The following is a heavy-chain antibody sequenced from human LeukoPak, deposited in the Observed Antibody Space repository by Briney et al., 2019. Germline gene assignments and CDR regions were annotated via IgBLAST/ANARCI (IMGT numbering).Heavy chain of an antibody. CDR1: GGSISSSSYY. CDR2: IYYSGST. D-gene: IGHD2-2*02. V-gene: IGHV4-39*01. Sequence: PSETLSLTCTVSGGSISSSSYYWGWIRQPPGKGLEWIGSIYYSGSTYYNPSLKSRVTISVDTSKNQFSLKLSSVTAADTAVYYCASVQLRYCSSTSCYTGDAFDIWGQGTMVTVSS. CDR3: ASVQLRYCSSTSCYTGDAFDI. J-gene: IGHJ3*02.